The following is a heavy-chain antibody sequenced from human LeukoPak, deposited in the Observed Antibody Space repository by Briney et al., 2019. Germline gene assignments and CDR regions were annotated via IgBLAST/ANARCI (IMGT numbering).Heavy chain of an antibody. Sequence: PGGSLRLSCATSGFRFSTYAMSWVRQAPGKGLEWVSTVSGRGGNTYYADSVKGRFTISRDNSKNTLYLQMNSLRAEDTAVYCCARNIWSYYYMDVWGKGTTVTVSS. D-gene: IGHD3-3*01. CDR2: VSGRGGNT. CDR1: GFRFSTYA. J-gene: IGHJ6*03. CDR3: ARNIWSYYYMDV. V-gene: IGHV3-23*01.